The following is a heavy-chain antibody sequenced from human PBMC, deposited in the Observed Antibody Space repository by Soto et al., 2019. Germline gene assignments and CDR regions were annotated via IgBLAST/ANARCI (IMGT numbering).Heavy chain of an antibody. J-gene: IGHJ3*02. CDR2: IYEGGNT. CDR3: VRRSPEDAFDI. CDR1: GGSIISDGYS. V-gene: IGHV4-30-2*01. Sequence: SETLSLTCAVSGGSIISDGYSWSWIRQPPGKGLQWIGHIYEGGNTYYTPTLESRVAISTDKSKNQFSLRLSSVTAADTAVYYCVRRSPEDAFDIWGQGTMVTVSS.